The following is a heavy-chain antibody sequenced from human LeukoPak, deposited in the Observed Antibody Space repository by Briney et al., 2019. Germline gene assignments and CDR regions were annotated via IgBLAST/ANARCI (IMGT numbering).Heavy chain of an antibody. CDR1: GGSISSSSYY. V-gene: IGHV4-39*01. J-gene: IGHJ4*02. D-gene: IGHD2-2*01. CDR3: ARHSTYCSSTSCYSDPSYYFDY. CDR2: IYYSGST. Sequence: SETLSLTCTVSGGSISSSSYYWGWIRQPPGKGLEWIGSIYYSGSTYYNPTLKSRVTISVDTTKNQFSLKLSSVTAADTAVYYCARHSTYCSSTSCYSDPSYYFDYWGQGTLVTVSS.